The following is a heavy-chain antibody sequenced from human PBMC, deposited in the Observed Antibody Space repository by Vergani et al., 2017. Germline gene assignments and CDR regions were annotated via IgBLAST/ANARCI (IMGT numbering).Heavy chain of an antibody. V-gene: IGHV3-9*01. J-gene: IGHJ4*02. D-gene: IGHD2-21*02. CDR1: GFTFDDYA. CDR3: ASGLVTAMTFDY. Sequence: EVQLVESGGGLVQPGRSLRLSCAASGFTFDDYAMHWVRQAPGKGLEWVSGISWNSGSIGYADSVKGRFTISRDNAKNSLYLQMNSLRAEDTALYYCASGLVTAMTFDYWGQGTLVTVSS. CDR2: ISWNSGSI.